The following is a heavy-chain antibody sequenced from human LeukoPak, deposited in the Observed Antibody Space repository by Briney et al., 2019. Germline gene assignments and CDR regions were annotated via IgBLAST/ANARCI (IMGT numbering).Heavy chain of an antibody. CDR3: ARAHYDVLTTYYTLGFDY. CDR1: GYTFTSYY. D-gene: IGHD3-9*01. Sequence: ASVKVSCKASGYTFTSYYMHWVRQAPGQGLEWMGIINPSGGSTSYAQKFQGRVTTTRDTSTSTVYMELSSLRSEDTAVYYCARAHYDVLTTYYTLGFDYWGQGTLVTVSS. CDR2: INPSGGST. J-gene: IGHJ4*02. V-gene: IGHV1-46*01.